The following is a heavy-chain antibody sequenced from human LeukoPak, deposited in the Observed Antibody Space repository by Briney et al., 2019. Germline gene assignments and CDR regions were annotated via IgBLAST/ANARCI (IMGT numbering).Heavy chain of an antibody. D-gene: IGHD3-22*01. CDR1: GFTFSSYA. CDR2: ISGSGGST. Sequence: PGGSLRLSCAASGFTFSSYAMSWVRQAPGKGLEWVSAISGSGGSTYYADSVKGRFTISRDNSKNTLYLQMNSLRAEDTAVYYCAKAPARDSSGYYTYWGQGTLATVSS. CDR3: AKAPARDSSGYYTY. J-gene: IGHJ4*02. V-gene: IGHV3-23*01.